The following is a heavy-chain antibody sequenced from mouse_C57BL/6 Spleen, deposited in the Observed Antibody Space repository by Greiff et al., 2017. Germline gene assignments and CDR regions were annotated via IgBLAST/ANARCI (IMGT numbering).Heavy chain of an antibody. CDR1: GYSITSGYY. CDR2: ISYDGSN. Sequence: DVQLQESGPGLVKPSQSLSLTCSVTGYSITSGYYWNWIRQFPGNKLEWMGYISYDGSNNYNPSLKNRISITRDTSKNQFFLKLNSVTTEDTATYYCARDGRSGVDYWGQGTTLTVSS. V-gene: IGHV3-6*01. J-gene: IGHJ2*01. CDR3: ARDGRSGVDY. D-gene: IGHD1-1*01.